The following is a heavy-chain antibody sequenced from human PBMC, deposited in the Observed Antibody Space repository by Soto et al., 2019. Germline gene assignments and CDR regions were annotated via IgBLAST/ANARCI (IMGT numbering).Heavy chain of an antibody. CDR2: IIPIFGTA. CDR1: GGTFSSYA. Sequence: QVQLVQSGAEVKKPGSLVKVSCKASGGTFSSYAISWVRQAPGQGLEWMGGIIPIFGTANYAQKFQGRVTITADESTSTAYMELSSRRSEDTAVYYCARDARIAVAGEYFQHWGQGTLVTVSS. CDR3: ARDARIAVAGEYFQH. D-gene: IGHD6-19*01. J-gene: IGHJ1*01. V-gene: IGHV1-69*12.